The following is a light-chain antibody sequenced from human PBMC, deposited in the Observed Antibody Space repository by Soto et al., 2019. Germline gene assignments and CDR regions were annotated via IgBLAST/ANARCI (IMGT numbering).Light chain of an antibody. Sequence: EIVLTQSPGTLSLSPGERATLSCRASQSVNNNYLASYQQKPGQAPRLPIFGASRRATGIPDRFIGSGSGTEFILTISRLEPDDFAIYHCHQHGGSPETFGQGTKVEIK. CDR2: GAS. CDR3: HQHGGSPET. V-gene: IGKV3-20*01. CDR1: QSVNNNY. J-gene: IGKJ1*01.